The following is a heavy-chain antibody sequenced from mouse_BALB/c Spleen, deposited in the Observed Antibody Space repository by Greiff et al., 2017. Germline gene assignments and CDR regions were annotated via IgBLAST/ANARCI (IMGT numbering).Heavy chain of an antibody. Sequence: EVQVVESGGGLVQPGGSRKLSCAASGFTFSSFGMHWVRQAPEKGLEWVAYISSGSSTIYYADTVKGRFTISRDNPKNTLFLQMTSLRSEDTAMYYCARDYYAMDYWGQGTSVTVSS. CDR2: ISSGSSTI. CDR1: GFTFSSFG. J-gene: IGHJ4*01. CDR3: ARDYYAMDY. V-gene: IGHV5-17*02.